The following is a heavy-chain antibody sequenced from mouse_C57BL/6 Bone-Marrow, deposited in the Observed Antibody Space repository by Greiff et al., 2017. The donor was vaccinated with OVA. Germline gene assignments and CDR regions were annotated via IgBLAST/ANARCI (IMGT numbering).Heavy chain of an antibody. CDR1: GYTFTSYW. J-gene: IGHJ2*01. Sequence: VQLQQSGAELAKPGASVKLSCKASGYTFTSYWMHWVKQRPGQGLEWIGYINPSSGYTKYNQKFKDKATLTADKSPSTAYMQLSSLTYEDSAVYDCARRRIYYYGSYYFDYWGQGTTLTVSS. CDR2: INPSSGYT. D-gene: IGHD1-1*01. CDR3: ARRRIYYYGSYYFDY. V-gene: IGHV1-7*01.